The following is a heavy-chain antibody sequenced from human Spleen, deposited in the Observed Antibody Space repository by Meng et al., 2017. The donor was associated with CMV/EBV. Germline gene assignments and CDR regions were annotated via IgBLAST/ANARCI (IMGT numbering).Heavy chain of an antibody. V-gene: IGHV3-33*05. CDR3: ARDPDYDILAGHYYFDY. CDR2: ISYYGSNT. CDR1: FPFSSFA. D-gene: IGHD3-9*01. J-gene: IGHJ4*02. Sequence: FPFSSFAIHWVRQAPGKGLEWLATISYYGSNTKYTDSVKGRVTISRDNSLNTLYLQMNSLRAEDTAVYYCARDPDYDILAGHYYFDYWGQGTLVTVSS.